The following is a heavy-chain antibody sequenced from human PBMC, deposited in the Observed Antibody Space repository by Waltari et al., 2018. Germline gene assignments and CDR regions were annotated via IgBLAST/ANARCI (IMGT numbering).Heavy chain of an antibody. Sequence: QVQLQESGPGLVKPSQTLYLTCTVSGGSISSGSYYWSWIRQPAGKGLEWIGRIYTSWSTTYNPPLKSRVTISVDTSKNQFSLKLSSVTAADTAVYYCARYGSGNYFDYWGQGTLVTVSS. CDR1: GGSISSGSYY. D-gene: IGHD3-10*01. CDR2: IYTSWST. V-gene: IGHV4-61*02. CDR3: ARYGSGNYFDY. J-gene: IGHJ4*02.